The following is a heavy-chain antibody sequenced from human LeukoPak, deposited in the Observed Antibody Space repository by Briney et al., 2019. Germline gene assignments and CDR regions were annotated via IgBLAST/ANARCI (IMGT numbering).Heavy chain of an antibody. CDR1: GYTFTDYF. Sequence: GASVKVSCKASGYTFTDYFIHWVRQAPGQGLEWMGRINPNSGGTSYAQKFQGRVTMTRDTSISTAYMELSRLRSDDTAVYYCARDFERPDYWGQGTLVTVSS. V-gene: IGHV1-2*06. CDR2: INPNSGGT. J-gene: IGHJ4*02. CDR3: ARDFERPDY.